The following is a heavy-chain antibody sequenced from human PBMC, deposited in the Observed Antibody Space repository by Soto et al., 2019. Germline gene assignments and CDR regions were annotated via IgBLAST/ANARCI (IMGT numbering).Heavy chain of an antibody. J-gene: IGHJ4*02. CDR3: ARARRVYRPFSPLREYYYFDY. V-gene: IGHV3-74*01. Sequence: GGSLRLSCAASGFTFSSYWMHWVRQAPGKGLVWVSRINSDGSSTSYADSVKGRFTISRDNAKNTLYLQMNSLRAEDTAVYYCARARRVYRPFSPLREYYYFDYWGQGTLVTVSS. CDR2: INSDGSST. CDR1: GFTFSSYW. D-gene: IGHD6-13*01.